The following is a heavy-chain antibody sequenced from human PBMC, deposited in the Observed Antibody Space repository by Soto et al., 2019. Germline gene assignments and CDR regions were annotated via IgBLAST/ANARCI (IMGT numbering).Heavy chain of an antibody. D-gene: IGHD3-9*01. CDR2: INHSGST. V-gene: IGHV4-34*01. J-gene: IGHJ5*02. CDR1: GGSFSGYY. Sequence: ASETLSLTCAVYGGSFSGYYWSWIRQPPGKGLEWIGEINHSGSTNYNPSLKSRVTISVDTSNNQFSLKLSSVTAADTAVYYCAALDILTGYYLPRFDPWGQGTLVTVSS. CDR3: AALDILTGYYLPRFDP.